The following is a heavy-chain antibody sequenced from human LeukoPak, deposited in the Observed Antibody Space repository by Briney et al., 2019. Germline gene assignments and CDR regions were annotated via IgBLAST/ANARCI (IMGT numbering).Heavy chain of an antibody. J-gene: IGHJ3*02. CDR1: GYSFTSYW. CDR3: ARHKQLYRDAFDI. CDR2: IYPGDSDT. Sequence: RGESLKISCKGSGYSFTSYWIGWVRQMPGKGLEWMGIIYPGDSDTRYSPSFQGQVTISADKSISTAYLQWSSLKASDTAMYYCARHKQLYRDAFDIWGQGTMVTVSS. D-gene: IGHD5-18*01. V-gene: IGHV5-51*01.